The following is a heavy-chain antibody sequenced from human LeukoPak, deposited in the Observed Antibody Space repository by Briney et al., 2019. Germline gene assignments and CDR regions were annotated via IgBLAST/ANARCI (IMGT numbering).Heavy chain of an antibody. D-gene: IGHD4-17*01. CDR1: GLTLSDHY. CDR3: ARDRNYGDYIFDY. V-gene: IGHV3-72*01. Sequence: GRSLRLSCAASGLTLSDHYMDWVRQAPGKGLEWVARSRNERNSYTTEYAASVKGRFTISRDDSKNSLSLQMNSLKTEDTAVYYCARDRNYGDYIFDYWGQGTLVTVSS. J-gene: IGHJ4*02. CDR2: SRNERNSYTT.